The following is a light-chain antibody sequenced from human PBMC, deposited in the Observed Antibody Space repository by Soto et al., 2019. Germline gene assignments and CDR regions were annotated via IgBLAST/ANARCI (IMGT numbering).Light chain of an antibody. CDR2: FAS. V-gene: IGKV2-28*01. Sequence: DIVMTQSPLSLPVAPGESASISCRSSQSLLYSDGNTYLDWFLQRPGQSPQLLLYFASNRASGVPDRFSGSGSGTDFTLTISRVDAEDVGVYYCVQGLQGPATFGQGTKVEIK. CDR1: QSLLYSDGNTY. J-gene: IGKJ1*01. CDR3: VQGLQGPAT.